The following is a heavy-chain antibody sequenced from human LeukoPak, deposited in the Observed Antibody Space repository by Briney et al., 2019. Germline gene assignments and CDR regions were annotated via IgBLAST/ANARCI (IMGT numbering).Heavy chain of an antibody. Sequence: SETLSLTCAVYGGSFSGYYWSWIRQPPGKRLEWIGEINHSGSTNYNPSLKSRVTISVDTSKNQFSLKLSSVTAADTAVYYCARALEGVGAFDIWGQGTMVTVSS. CDR1: GGSFSGYY. V-gene: IGHV4-34*01. J-gene: IGHJ3*02. D-gene: IGHD3-3*01. CDR3: ARALEGVGAFDI. CDR2: INHSGST.